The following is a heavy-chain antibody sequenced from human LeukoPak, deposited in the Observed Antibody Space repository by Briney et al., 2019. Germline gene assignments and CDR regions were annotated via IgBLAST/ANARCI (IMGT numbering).Heavy chain of an antibody. CDR3: AKDGGGVPAVDGMDV. CDR1: GFILSSYA. D-gene: IGHD2-2*01. Sequence: GGSLRLSCAASGFILSSYAMLWVRQAPGKGLEWVSAISGSGGSTYYADSVKGRFTISRDNSKNTLYLQMNSLRAEDTAVYYCAKDGGGVPAVDGMDVWGQGTTVTVSS. CDR2: ISGSGGST. J-gene: IGHJ6*02. V-gene: IGHV3-23*01.